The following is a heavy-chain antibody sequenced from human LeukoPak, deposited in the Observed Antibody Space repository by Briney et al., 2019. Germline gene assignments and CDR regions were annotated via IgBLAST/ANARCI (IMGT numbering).Heavy chain of an antibody. CDR1: GFTFSSYG. J-gene: IGHJ3*02. CDR2: ISGNGAGT. CDR3: AKRYYYDSSGYYELDAFDI. V-gene: IGHV3-23*01. Sequence: PGGSLRLSCAASGFTFSSYGMSWVSQAPGKGLEWVSGISGNGAGTYNADSVKGRFTISRDNSKNTLYLQMNSLRAEDTAVYYCAKRYYYDSSGYYELDAFDIWGQGTMVTISS. D-gene: IGHD3-22*01.